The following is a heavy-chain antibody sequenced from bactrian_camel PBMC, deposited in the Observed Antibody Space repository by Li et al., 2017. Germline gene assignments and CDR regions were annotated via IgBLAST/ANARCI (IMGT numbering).Heavy chain of an antibody. CDR2: IDNEGDT. D-gene: IGHD1*01. Sequence: HVQLVESGGGSVRTGGSLRLSCAASAIGDTYNCMGWFRQAPGKEREGVASIDNEGDTRYGDAVKGRFTISRDNAKNTVYLLMNSLKPEDTAVYYCVKPNPDARGGFDHWGQGTQVTVS. CDR1: AIGDTYNC. V-gene: IGHV3S53*01. CDR3: VKPNPDARGGFDH. J-gene: IGHJ4*01.